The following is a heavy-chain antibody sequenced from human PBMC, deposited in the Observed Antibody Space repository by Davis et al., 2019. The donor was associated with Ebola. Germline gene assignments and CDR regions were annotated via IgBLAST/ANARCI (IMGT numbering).Heavy chain of an antibody. CDR1: GYTFISYY. Sequence: AASVKVSCKASGYTFISYYMHWVRQAPGQGLEWMGIINPSGGTTNYAQKFRGRVTVTTDTSTSTVYMELRSLRSDDTAVYYCARDIGYSFGSGSYSKYDYWGQGTLVTVSS. CDR2: INPSGGTT. D-gene: IGHD3-10*01. CDR3: ARDIGYSFGSGSYSKYDY. V-gene: IGHV1-46*01. J-gene: IGHJ4*02.